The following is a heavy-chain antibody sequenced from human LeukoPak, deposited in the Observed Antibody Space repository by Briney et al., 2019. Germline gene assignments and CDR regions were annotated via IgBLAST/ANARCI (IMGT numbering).Heavy chain of an antibody. V-gene: IGHV4-59*01. J-gene: IGHJ1*01. CDR1: GGSITSYF. CDR3: AQKAPYSPGYSQQ. CDR2: IYHSGTT. D-gene: IGHD2-15*01. Sequence: PSETLSLTCTVSGGSITSYFWTWIRQPPGKGLEWIGYIYHSGTTNYNPFLKSRVTISVDTSKNQFSLKLTSVTAADTAIYYCAQKAPYSPGYSQQWGQGTLVTVSS.